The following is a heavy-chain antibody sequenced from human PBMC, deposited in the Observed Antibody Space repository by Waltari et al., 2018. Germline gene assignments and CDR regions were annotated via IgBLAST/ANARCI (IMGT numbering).Heavy chain of an antibody. D-gene: IGHD3-9*01. CDR3: ASGSDFDWPPY. Sequence: QVQLQESGPGLVKPSETLSLTCTVSGGSISSYYWSWIRQPPGKGLEWIGYIYYSGSTNYNPSLKSRVTISVDTSKNQFSLKLSSLRSEDTAVYYCASGSDFDWPPYWGQGTLVTVSS. V-gene: IGHV4-59*01. J-gene: IGHJ4*02. CDR1: GGSISSYY. CDR2: IYYSGST.